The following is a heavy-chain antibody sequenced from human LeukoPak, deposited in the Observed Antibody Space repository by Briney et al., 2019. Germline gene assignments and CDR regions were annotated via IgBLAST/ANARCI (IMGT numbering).Heavy chain of an antibody. CDR3: ASDFGSSWTRGDY. V-gene: IGHV4-4*02. Sequence: SGTLSLTCAVSGGSISSSNWWSWVRQPPGKGLERIGEIYHSGSTNYNPSLKSRVTISVDKSKNQFSLKLSSVTAADTAVYYCASDFGSSWTRGDYWGQGTLVTVSS. J-gene: IGHJ4*02. CDR1: GGSISSSNW. CDR2: IYHSGST. D-gene: IGHD6-13*01.